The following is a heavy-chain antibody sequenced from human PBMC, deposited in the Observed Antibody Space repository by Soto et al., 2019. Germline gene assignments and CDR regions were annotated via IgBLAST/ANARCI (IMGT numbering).Heavy chain of an antibody. V-gene: IGHV1-2*04. CDR3: AREGGYSSGWYVPGYYGMDV. D-gene: IGHD6-19*01. Sequence: EASVKVSCKASGYTFTGYYMRWVRQAPGQGLEWMGWINPNSGGTNYAQKFQGWVTMTRDTSISTAYMELSRLRSDDTAVYYCAREGGYSSGWYVPGYYGMDVWGQGTTVTVSS. J-gene: IGHJ6*02. CDR1: GYTFTGYY. CDR2: INPNSGGT.